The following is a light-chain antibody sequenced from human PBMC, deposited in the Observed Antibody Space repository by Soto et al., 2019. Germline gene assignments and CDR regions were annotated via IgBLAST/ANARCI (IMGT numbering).Light chain of an antibody. J-gene: IGKJ3*01. Sequence: DIQMTQSPSTLSASVGDRVTITCRASQSIDSWLAWYQQKPGKAPKLLIYKASFLEIGVPSRFSGSGSGTEFTLTISSLQPDDFATYYCQHYNNYPFTFGPGTKVAIK. CDR2: KAS. CDR1: QSIDSW. V-gene: IGKV1-5*03. CDR3: QHYNNYPFT.